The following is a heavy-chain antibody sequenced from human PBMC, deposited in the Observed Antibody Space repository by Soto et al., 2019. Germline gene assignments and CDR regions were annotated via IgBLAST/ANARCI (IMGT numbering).Heavy chain of an antibody. D-gene: IGHD2-2*02. Sequence: GASVKVSCKASGGTFSSCAISWVRQARGQGLEWMGGIIPIFGTANYAQKFQGRVTITADESTSTAYMELSSLRSEDTAVYYCARTSTGGAAIREGLRYWGQGTLVTVSS. CDR1: GGTFSSCA. CDR3: ARTSTGGAAIREGLRY. CDR2: IIPIFGTA. J-gene: IGHJ4*02. V-gene: IGHV1-69*13.